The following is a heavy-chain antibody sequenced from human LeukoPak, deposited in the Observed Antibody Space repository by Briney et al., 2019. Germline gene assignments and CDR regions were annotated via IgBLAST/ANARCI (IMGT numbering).Heavy chain of an antibody. CDR1: GNTFTSYD. V-gene: IGHV1-8*01. CDR3: ARGRFVKRGGPVCY. CDR2: MNPNSGNT. J-gene: IGHJ4*02. Sequence: ASVKVSCKASGNTFTSYDINWVRQATGQGLEWMGWMNPNSGNTGYAQKFQGRVTMTRNTSISTAYMELSSLRSEDTAVYYCARGRFVKRGGPVCYWGQGTLVTVSS. D-gene: IGHD3-16*01.